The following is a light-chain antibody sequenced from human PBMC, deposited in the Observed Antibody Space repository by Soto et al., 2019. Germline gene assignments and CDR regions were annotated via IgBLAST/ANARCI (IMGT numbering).Light chain of an antibody. V-gene: IGKV3-20*01. CDR2: GTS. CDR1: QSVSSSY. J-gene: IGKJ4*01. CDR3: QQYVISPLT. Sequence: EIVLTQSPGTLSLSPGERATLSCRASQSVSSSYLAWYQQKPGQAPRLLIYGTSRRATGIPDRFSGSESGTDFSPTISRLEPEDFAVYYCQQYVISPLTVGGGTKVDIK.